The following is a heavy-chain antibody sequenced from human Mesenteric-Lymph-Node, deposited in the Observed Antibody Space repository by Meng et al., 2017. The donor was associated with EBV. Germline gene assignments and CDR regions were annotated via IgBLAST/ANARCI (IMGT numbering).Heavy chain of an antibody. J-gene: IGHJ4*02. V-gene: IGHV1-46*01. Sequence: QVWLVQPGAEVKKPGASVKVSCKASGYTFTSHWIHWMRQAPGQGLEWMGTLTPTGGSTIYAQKFQGRVIMTRDTSTRTVYMELSSLRSEDTAVYYCAREVSTSSSDYWGQGTLVTVSS. CDR1: GYTFTSHW. D-gene: IGHD2-2*01. CDR2: LTPTGGST. CDR3: AREVSTSSSDY.